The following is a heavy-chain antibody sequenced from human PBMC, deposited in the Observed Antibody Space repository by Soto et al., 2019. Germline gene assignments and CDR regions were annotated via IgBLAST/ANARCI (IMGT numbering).Heavy chain of an antibody. CDR2: IMPIFGTA. CDR1: AGTFISYA. V-gene: IGHV1-69*13. D-gene: IGHD3-9*01. CDR3: AKLTGKFDY. J-gene: IGHJ4*02. Sequence: GASVRVSCKASAGTFISYAIRWVRQAPGQGLEWMGGIMPIFGTANYAQKFQGRVTITADESTSGAYMELSSLRSEDTAVYYCAKLTGKFDYWGQGTLVTVSS.